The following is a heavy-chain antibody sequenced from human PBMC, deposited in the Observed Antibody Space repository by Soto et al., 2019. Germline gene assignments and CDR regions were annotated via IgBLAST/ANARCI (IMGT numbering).Heavy chain of an antibody. V-gene: IGHV3-9*01. Sequence: EVQLVESGGGLVQPGGSLRLSCAASGFIFDDFAMHWVRQAPGKGLEWVAGIIWNSAYIVSGDCVKGRFTVSRDNAKKSLYLQMNSLRPEDSATYYCVKDSTVSGVRQGMDYWGRGTLVTVSS. CDR3: VKDSTVSGVRQGMDY. CDR1: GFIFDDFA. D-gene: IGHD1-1*01. CDR2: IIWNSAYI. J-gene: IGHJ4*01.